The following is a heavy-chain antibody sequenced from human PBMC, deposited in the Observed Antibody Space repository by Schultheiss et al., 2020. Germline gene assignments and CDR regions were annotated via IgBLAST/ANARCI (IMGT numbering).Heavy chain of an antibody. J-gene: IGHJ4*02. CDR2: ISYDGSNK. Sequence: GESLKISCAASGFTFSSYAMHWVRQAPGKGLEWVAVISYDGSNKYYADSVKGRFTISRDNSKNTLYLQMNSLRAEDTAVYYCARQWGYSSSWGPFDYWGQGTLVTVSS. V-gene: IGHV3-30-3*02. CDR3: ARQWGYSSSWGPFDY. CDR1: GFTFSSYA. D-gene: IGHD6-13*01.